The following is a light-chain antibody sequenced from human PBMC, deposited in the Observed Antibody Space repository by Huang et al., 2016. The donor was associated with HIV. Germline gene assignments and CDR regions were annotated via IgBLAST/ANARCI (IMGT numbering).Light chain of an antibody. CDR3: QHRSTWPMT. V-gene: IGKV3-11*01. CDR2: DAS. Sequence: EIVLTQSPATPSLSPGDKATLSCRASQSVDNYLAWYQQKPGQAPRLLIYDASNRATGIPARFSGSGSETDFTLTISSLEPEDFAVYYCQHRSTWPMTFGQGTKVGIK. J-gene: IGKJ1*01. CDR1: QSVDNY.